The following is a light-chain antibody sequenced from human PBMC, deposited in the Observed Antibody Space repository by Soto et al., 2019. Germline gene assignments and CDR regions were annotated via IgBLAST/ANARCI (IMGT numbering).Light chain of an antibody. CDR3: QQYGSSTPIT. J-gene: IGKJ3*01. V-gene: IGKV3-20*01. CDR2: GAS. Sequence: EIVLTQYPGTLSLSPGERATLSCNASQSVSSSYLAWYQQKPGQAPRLLIYGASSRATGIPDRFSGSGSGTDFTLTISRLEPEDFAVYYCQQYGSSTPITFGPGTKVDIK. CDR1: QSVSSSY.